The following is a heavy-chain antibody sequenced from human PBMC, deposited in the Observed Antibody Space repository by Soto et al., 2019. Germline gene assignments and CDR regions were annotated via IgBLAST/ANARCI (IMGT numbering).Heavy chain of an antibody. CDR2: ISGSSTYT. CDR1: GFTFTDYY. V-gene: IGHV3-11*06. J-gene: IGHJ4*02. D-gene: IGHD6-13*01. CDR3: GREAASGYYFDY. Sequence: QVQLVESGGGLVKPGGSLRLSCAVSGFTFTDYYMTWIRQAPGKGLEWISYISGSSTYTLYADSVKGRFTISRDTAKSSVFLQMNSLRAEDTAVYYCGREAASGYYFDYWGQGSLVTVSS.